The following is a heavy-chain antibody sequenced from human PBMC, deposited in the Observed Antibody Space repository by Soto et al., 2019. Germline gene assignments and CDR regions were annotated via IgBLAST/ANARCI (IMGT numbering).Heavy chain of an antibody. V-gene: IGHV4-31*03. J-gene: IGHJ4*02. CDR1: GGSISSGGYY. Sequence: PSETLSLTCTVSGGSISSGGYYWSWIRQHPGKGLEWIGYIYYSGSTYYNPSLKSRVTISVDTSKNQFSLKLSSVTAADTAVYYCATNPPGYSGYDFGYWGQGTLVTVS. D-gene: IGHD5-12*01. CDR3: ATNPPGYSGYDFGY. CDR2: IYYSGST.